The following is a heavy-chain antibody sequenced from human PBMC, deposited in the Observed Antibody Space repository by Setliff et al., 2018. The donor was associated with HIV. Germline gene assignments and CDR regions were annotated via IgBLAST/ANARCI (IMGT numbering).Heavy chain of an antibody. CDR3: ASGRGDGYNYFAFDI. J-gene: IGHJ3*02. CDR2: ITPYNANT. CDR1: GYPFTYRY. Sequence: EASVKVSCKASGYPFTYRYLHWVRQAPGQALEWMGWITPYNANTNYAQKFQDRVTMTSDRSMSTAYMDLSSLRSEDTAMYYCASGRGDGYNYFAFDIWGQGTVVTVSS. V-gene: IGHV1-45*02. D-gene: IGHD5-12*01.